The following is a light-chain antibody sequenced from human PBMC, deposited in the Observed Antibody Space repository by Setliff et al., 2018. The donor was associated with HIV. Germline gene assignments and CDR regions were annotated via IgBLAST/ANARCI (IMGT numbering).Light chain of an antibody. Sequence: QSVLTQPASVSGSPGQSITISCTGSGSDIGTYNYVSWYQQHPGKAPKLMIYDVSNRPSGVSDRFSGSKSGNTASLTISGVQAEDEADYYCSPYTTSSTRVLGTGTKVTVL. V-gene: IGLV2-14*01. CDR1: GSDIGTYNY. CDR3: SPYTTSSTRV. J-gene: IGLJ1*01. CDR2: DVS.